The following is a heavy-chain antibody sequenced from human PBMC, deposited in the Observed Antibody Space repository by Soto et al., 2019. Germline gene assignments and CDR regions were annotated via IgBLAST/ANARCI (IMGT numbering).Heavy chain of an antibody. CDR2: IIPLFGTA. D-gene: IGHD6-19*01. V-gene: IGHV1-69*01. Sequence: QVQLAQSGAEVKQPGSSVRVSCKTSGGTFSTYAINWVRQAPGQGLEWMGAIIPLFGTADYSQKFQGRVTMTADESTSTAYMELSRLRADDTAGYFCARPKGTDSSGYYYFDFWGQGTLVTVSS. CDR3: ARPKGTDSSGYYYFDF. CDR1: GGTFSTYA. J-gene: IGHJ4*02.